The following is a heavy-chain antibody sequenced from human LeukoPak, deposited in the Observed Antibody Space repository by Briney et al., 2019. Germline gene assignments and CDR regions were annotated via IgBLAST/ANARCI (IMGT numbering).Heavy chain of an antibody. CDR3: ARYSNQFAYWYFDL. D-gene: IGHD4-11*01. CDR1: GYSISSGYY. V-gene: IGHV4-38-2*01. J-gene: IGHJ2*01. Sequence: PSETLSLTCAVSGYSISSGYYWGWIRQPPGKGLEWIGSIYTSGSTNYNPSLKSRVTMSVDTSKNQFSLKLSSVTAADTAVYYCARYSNQFAYWYFDLWGRGTLVTVSS. CDR2: IYTSGST.